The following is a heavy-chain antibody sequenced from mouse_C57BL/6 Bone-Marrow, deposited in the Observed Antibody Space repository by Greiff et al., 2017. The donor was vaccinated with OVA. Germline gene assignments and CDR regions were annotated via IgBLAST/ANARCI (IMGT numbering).Heavy chain of an antibody. J-gene: IGHJ4*01. V-gene: IGHV10-1*01. CDR2: IRSKSNNYAT. CDR1: GFSFNTYA. Sequence: EVKVVESGGGLVQPKGSLKLSCAASGFSFNTYAMNWVRQAPGQGLEWVARIRSKSNNYATYYADSVKDRFTISRDDSESMLYLQMNNLKTEDTAMYYCVRHGDSYAMDYWGQGTSVTVSS. CDR3: VRHGDSYAMDY.